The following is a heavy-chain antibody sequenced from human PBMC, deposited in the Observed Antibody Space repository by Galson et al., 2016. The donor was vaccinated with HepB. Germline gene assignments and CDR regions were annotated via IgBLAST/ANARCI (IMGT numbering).Heavy chain of an antibody. CDR3: VSGYTSGI. D-gene: IGHD6-19*01. J-gene: IGHJ3*01. CDR1: GFTFSASW. CDR2: THQDGSGK. Sequence: YLRLSCATSGFTFSASWMAWNRQAPGTGLEWVANTHQDGSGKHYVDSAKGRFTVSRDNATNSVCLNMNSLRAEDTAVYFCVSGYTSGIWGQGTTVTISS. V-gene: IGHV3-7*01.